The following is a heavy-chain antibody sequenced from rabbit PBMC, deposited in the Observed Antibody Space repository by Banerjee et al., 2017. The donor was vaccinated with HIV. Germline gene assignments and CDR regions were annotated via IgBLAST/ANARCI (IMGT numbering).Heavy chain of an antibody. V-gene: IGHV1S40*01. CDR2: IYAGSSGST. Sequence: QSLEESGGDLVKPGASLTLTCTASGFSFSSSYYMCWVRQAPGKGLEWIACIYAGSSGSTYYASWAKGRFTISKTSSTTVTLQMTSLTAADTATYFCTRDAYTYSVMSYFSLWDPGTLVTVS. CDR1: GFSFSSSYY. D-gene: IGHD6-1*01. J-gene: IGHJ4*01. CDR3: TRDAYTYSVMSYFSL.